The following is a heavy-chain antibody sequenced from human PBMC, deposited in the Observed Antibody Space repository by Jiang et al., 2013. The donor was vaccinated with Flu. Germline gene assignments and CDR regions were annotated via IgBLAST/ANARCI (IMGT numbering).Heavy chain of an antibody. CDR3: ARLYCSSTSCQIDY. J-gene: IGHJ4*02. CDR2: INHSGST. CDR1: GGSFSGYY. Sequence: LLKPSETLSLTCAVYGGSFSGYYWSWIRQPPGKGLEWIGEINHSGSTNYNPSLKSRVTISVDTSKNQFSLKLSSVTAADTAVYYCARLYCSSTSCQIDYWGQGTLVTVSS. V-gene: IGHV4-34*01. D-gene: IGHD2-2*01.